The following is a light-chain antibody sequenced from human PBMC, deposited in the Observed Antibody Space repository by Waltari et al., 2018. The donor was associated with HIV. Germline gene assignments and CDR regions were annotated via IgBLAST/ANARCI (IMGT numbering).Light chain of an antibody. CDR2: SNN. V-gene: IGLV1-47*02. Sequence: QSVLTQPPSASGTPGQRVTISCSGSSSNIGSNYGYWYQQPPGTAPKLLSYSNNNRPPGGPDGCSGSKSGSTASLAISGVRSEDEADYYCAAWDDSLSGLVFGGGTKVTVL. J-gene: IGLJ3*02. CDR3: AAWDDSLSGLV. CDR1: SSNIGSNY.